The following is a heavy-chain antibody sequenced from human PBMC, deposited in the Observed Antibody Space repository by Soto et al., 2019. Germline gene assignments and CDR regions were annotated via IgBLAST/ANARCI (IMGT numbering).Heavy chain of an antibody. CDR2: IRGRAHGGTT. J-gene: IGHJ5*02. Sequence: EVQLVESGGGLVKPGESLRLSCADSGFTFINAWLSWVRQAPGKRLEWVGRIRGRAHGGTTDYAAPVNGRFTVSRDDSQHMVFLQMNSLRTEDTALFYFVTHLNYYDSGIRSAWGQGTLVTVSS. D-gene: IGHD3-10*01. CDR3: VTHLNYYDSGIRSA. V-gene: IGHV3-15*01. CDR1: GFTFINAW.